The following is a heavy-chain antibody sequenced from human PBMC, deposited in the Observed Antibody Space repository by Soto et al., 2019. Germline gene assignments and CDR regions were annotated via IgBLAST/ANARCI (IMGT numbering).Heavy chain of an antibody. J-gene: IGHJ4*02. CDR3: AADSGYYYDSSGYHDFDY. Sequence: SVKVSCKASGFTFTSSAVQWVRQARGQRLEWIGWIVVGSGNTNYAQKFQERVTITRDMSTSTAYMELSSLRSEDTAVYYCAADSGYYYDSSGYHDFDYWGQGTLVTVPQ. V-gene: IGHV1-58*01. CDR1: GFTFTSSA. CDR2: IVVGSGNT. D-gene: IGHD3-22*01.